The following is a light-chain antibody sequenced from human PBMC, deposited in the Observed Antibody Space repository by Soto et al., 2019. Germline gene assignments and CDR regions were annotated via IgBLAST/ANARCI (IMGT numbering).Light chain of an antibody. CDR1: QSVSSN. Sequence: IVLTQSPATLSLSPGERATPSCRASQSVSSNVAWYQQIPGQTPRLLIYGASTRATGIPVRFSGSGSGTDFTLTISSLEPEDFAVYYCQQRSNWAFGQGTRLEIK. CDR3: QQRSNWA. V-gene: IGKV3-11*01. J-gene: IGKJ5*01. CDR2: GAS.